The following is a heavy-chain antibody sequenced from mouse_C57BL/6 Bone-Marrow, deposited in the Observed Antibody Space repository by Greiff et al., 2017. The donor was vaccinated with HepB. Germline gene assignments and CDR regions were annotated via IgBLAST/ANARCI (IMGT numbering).Heavy chain of an antibody. CDR2: IRNKANGYTT. CDR1: GFTFTDYY. V-gene: IGHV7-3*01. D-gene: IGHD4-1*01. J-gene: IGHJ3*01. Sequence: EVMLVESGGGLVQPGGSLSLSCAASGFTFTDYYMSWVRQPPGKALEWLGFIRNKANGYTTEYSASVKGRFTISRDKSQSILYLQMKALRAEDSATYYCARFTGTWFAYWGQGTLVTVSA. CDR3: ARFTGTWFAY.